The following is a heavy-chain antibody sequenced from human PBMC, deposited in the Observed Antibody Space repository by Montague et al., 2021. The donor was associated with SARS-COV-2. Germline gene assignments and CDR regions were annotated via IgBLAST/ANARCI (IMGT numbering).Heavy chain of an antibody. CDR1: GDSVSSNSAT. J-gene: IGHJ4*02. V-gene: IGHV6-1*01. D-gene: IGHD6-13*01. CDR2: TYYRSMCKS. Sequence: CASSGDSVSSNSATWNWLRQSPSRGLEWLGRTYYRSMCKSDYARAVKSRRAINPDTSKNQFSLQLSSVTLEDTDLYYCMRGIEAAGSYDYWGQGTLVTVSS. CDR3: MRGIEAAGSYDY.